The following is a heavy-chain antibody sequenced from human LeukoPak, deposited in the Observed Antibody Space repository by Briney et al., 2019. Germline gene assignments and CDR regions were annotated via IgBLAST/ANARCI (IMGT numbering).Heavy chain of an antibody. CDR1: GYTFTGYY. D-gene: IGHD4-17*01. J-gene: IGHJ4*02. Sequence: ASVKVSCKASGYTFTGYYMHWVRQAPGQGLEWMGWINPNSGGTNYAQKFQGRVTMTRDTSISTAYMELSRLRSDDTAVYYCARVAANTVILDYWGQGTQVTASS. CDR3: ARVAANTVILDY. CDR2: INPNSGGT. V-gene: IGHV1-2*02.